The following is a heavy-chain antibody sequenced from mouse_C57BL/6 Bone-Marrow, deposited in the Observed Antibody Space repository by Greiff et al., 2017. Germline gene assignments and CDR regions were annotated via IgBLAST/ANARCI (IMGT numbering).Heavy chain of an antibody. J-gene: IGHJ4*01. V-gene: IGHV5-15*01. CDR3: ARHRDYGSSYVYYYAMDY. Sequence: EVQLVESGGGLVQPGGSLKLSCAASGFTFSDYGMAWVRQAPRKGPEWVAFISNLAYSIYYADTVTGRFTISRENAKNTLYPEMSSLRSEDTAMYYCARHRDYGSSYVYYYAMDYWGQGTSVTVSS. D-gene: IGHD1-1*01. CDR1: GFTFSDYG. CDR2: ISNLAYSI.